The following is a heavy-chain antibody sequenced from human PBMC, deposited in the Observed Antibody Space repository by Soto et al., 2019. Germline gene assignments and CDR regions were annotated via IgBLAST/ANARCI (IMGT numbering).Heavy chain of an antibody. Sequence: ASVKVSCKASGYTFTSYDINWVRQATGQGLEWMGWMNPNSGNTGYAQKFQGRVTMTRNTSISTAYMELSSLRSEDTAVYYCATDPFGIAAAGIGWGQGTMVTVSS. CDR2: MNPNSGNT. J-gene: IGHJ3*01. V-gene: IGHV1-8*01. CDR3: ATDPFGIAAAGIG. D-gene: IGHD6-13*01. CDR1: GYTFTSYD.